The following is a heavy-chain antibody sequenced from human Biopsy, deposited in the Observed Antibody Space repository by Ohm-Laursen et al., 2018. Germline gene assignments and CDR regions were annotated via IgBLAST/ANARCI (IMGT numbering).Heavy chain of an antibody. V-gene: IGHV4-59*01. D-gene: IGHD2/OR15-2a*01. CDR2: IYYSGST. CDR3: ARATNSTGWPYYYFYGMDV. Sequence: GTLSLTWTVSGGSISSDYWSWIRQPPGKGLEWIGYIYYSGSTNYNPSLKSRVTISVDTSKNRFSLRLNSVTAADTAVYYCARATNSTGWPYYYFYGMDVWGQGTTVTVSS. CDR1: GGSISSDY. J-gene: IGHJ6*02.